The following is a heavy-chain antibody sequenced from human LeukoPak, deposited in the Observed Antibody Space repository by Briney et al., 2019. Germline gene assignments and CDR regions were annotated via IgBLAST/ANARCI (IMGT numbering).Heavy chain of an antibody. J-gene: IGHJ6*02. V-gene: IGHV3-13*01. CDR2: IGTAGDT. Sequence: GGSLRLSCVGSGCSISTYDMFWVRQPTGKGLEWVSVIGTAGDTYYPDSVKDRFTISRDNVRNSLYLQMINLRAGDTAIYYCARAGKEYQFHGMDVWGQGSTVTVSS. D-gene: IGHD2-2*01. CDR3: ARAGKEYQFHGMDV. CDR1: GCSISTYD.